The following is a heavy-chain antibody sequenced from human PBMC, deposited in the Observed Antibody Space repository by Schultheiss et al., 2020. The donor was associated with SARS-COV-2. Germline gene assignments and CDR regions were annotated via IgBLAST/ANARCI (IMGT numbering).Heavy chain of an antibody. J-gene: IGHJ5*02. CDR2: IYYSGST. D-gene: IGHD1-1*01. CDR1: GGSISSSSYY. V-gene: IGHV4-39*07. Sequence: SETLSLTCSVSGGSISSSSYYWGWIRQPPGKGLEWIGSIYYSGSTNYNPSLKSRVTISVDTSKNQFSLKLSSVTAADTAVYYCARDREERGTGRGNWFDPWGQGTLVTVSS. CDR3: ARDREERGTGRGNWFDP.